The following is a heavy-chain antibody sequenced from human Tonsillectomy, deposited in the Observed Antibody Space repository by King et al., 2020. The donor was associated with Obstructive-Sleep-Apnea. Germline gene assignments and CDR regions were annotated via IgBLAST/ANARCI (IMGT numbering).Heavy chain of an antibody. Sequence: VQLVESGGGLVQPGRSLRLSCATSGFTFDDYAMHWVRQAPGKGLEWVSGISWDSGSIGYADSVKGRFTISRDNAKNSLYVQMNNLTTEDTALYYCTIAIAVAGYFDYWGQGALVTVSP. CDR2: ISWDSGSI. V-gene: IGHV3-9*01. D-gene: IGHD6-19*01. CDR3: TIAIAVAGYFDY. J-gene: IGHJ4*02. CDR1: GFTFDDYA.